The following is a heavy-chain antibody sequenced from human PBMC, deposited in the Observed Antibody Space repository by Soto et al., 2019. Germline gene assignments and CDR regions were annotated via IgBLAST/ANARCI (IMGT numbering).Heavy chain of an antibody. Sequence: QTGGSLRLSCAASGFTVSSNYMSWVRQAPGKGLEWVSVIYSGGSTYYADSVKGRFTISRDNSKNTLYLQMNSLRAEDTAVYYCARDRPRIGDDYWGQGTLVTVSS. J-gene: IGHJ4*02. D-gene: IGHD1-26*01. CDR3: ARDRPRIGDDY. CDR2: IYSGGST. CDR1: GFTVSSNY. V-gene: IGHV3-53*01.